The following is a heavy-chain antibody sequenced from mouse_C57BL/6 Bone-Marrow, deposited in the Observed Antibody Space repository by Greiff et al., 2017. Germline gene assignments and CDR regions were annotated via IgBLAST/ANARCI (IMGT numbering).Heavy chain of an antibody. D-gene: IGHD1-1*02. Sequence: EVQLQQSGPELVKPGASVKISCKASGYTFTDYYMNWVKQSHGKSLEWIGDINPNNGGTSYNQKFKGKATLTVDKSSSTAYMELRSLTSEDSAVYYCAREGGNYWCFDVWGTGTTVTVSA. V-gene: IGHV1-26*01. CDR1: GYTFTDYY. J-gene: IGHJ1*03. CDR2: INPNNGGT. CDR3: AREGGNYWCFDV.